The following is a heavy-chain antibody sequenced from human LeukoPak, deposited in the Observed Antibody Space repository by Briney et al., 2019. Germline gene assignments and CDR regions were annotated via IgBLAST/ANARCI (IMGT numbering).Heavy chain of an antibody. CDR2: ISYSGT. D-gene: IGHD1-26*01. V-gene: IGHV4-39*01. J-gene: IGHJ4*02. CDR3: ARRTSNPVGAIDY. CDR1: GRSISISNYY. Sequence: SETLSLTCTVSGRSISISNYYWGWIRQPPGRGLEWIGSISYSGTYYNPSLKSRLTICVDTSKNHFSLNLRSVTAAATAVSYCARRTSNPVGAIDYWGQGTLVTVSS.